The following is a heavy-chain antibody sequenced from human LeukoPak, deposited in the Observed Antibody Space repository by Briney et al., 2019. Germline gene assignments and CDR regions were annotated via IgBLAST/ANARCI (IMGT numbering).Heavy chain of an antibody. Sequence: GGSLRLSRAASGFTFSNSDMSWVRQAPGKGLEWVSAIGGSGSSTFYADSVKGRFTVSRDNSKNTLYLQMSSLRAEDTAVYYCAKSRLTPHPWGQGTLVTVSS. CDR2: IGGSGSST. D-gene: IGHD1-14*01. J-gene: IGHJ5*02. V-gene: IGHV3-23*01. CDR3: AKSRLTPHP. CDR1: GFTFSNSD.